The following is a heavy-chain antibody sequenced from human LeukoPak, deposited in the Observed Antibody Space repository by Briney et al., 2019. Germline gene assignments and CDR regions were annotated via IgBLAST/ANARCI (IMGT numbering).Heavy chain of an antibody. CDR2: IYYTGST. CDR1: GGSISSGAYC. V-gene: IGHV4-31*03. Sequence: SGPGLVNPSETLSLTCTVSGGSISSGAYCWSWIRQPPGQGLEWIGYIYYTGSTYYNPSLKSRLTISIDTSKNQFSLRLSSVTAADTAIYYCARSPPSKGRAADYWGQGTLVTVSS. CDR3: ARSPPSKGRAADY. J-gene: IGHJ4*02. D-gene: IGHD1-26*01.